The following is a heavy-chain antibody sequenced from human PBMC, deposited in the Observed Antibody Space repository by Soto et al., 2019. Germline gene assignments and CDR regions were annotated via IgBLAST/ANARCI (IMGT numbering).Heavy chain of an antibody. Sequence: TLSLTCTFSCGSISSGGYYWSWIRQHPGKGLEWIGYIYYSGSTYYNPSLKSRVTISVDTSKNQFSLKLSSVTAADTAVYYCARRYGEGHVFDIWGQGTMVTVSS. CDR2: IYYSGST. CDR3: ARRYGEGHVFDI. D-gene: IGHD4-17*01. V-gene: IGHV4-31*03. J-gene: IGHJ3*02. CDR1: CGSISSGGYY.